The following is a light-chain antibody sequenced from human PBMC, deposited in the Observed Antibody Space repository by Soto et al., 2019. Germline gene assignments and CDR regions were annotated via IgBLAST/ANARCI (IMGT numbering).Light chain of an antibody. V-gene: IGKV1-39*01. Sequence: DIQMTQSPSSLSASVGDRVTITCRASQIISSYLNWYQQKPGKAPKLLIYAASSLQSGVPSRFSGSGSGTDFTLTIRSLQPEDFATYYCQQSSSTPLTLGQGTKVEIK. CDR3: QQSSSTPLT. CDR2: AAS. CDR1: QIISSY. J-gene: IGKJ1*01.